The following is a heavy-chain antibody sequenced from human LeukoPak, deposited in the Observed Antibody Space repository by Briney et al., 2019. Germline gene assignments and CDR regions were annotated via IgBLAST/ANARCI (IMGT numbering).Heavy chain of an antibody. CDR3: ARGFASGWYSRYDP. D-gene: IGHD6-19*01. Sequence: SETLSLTCTVSGDPVSRGSYYWSWIRQPPGKELEWIGYVYRTGSTNYNPSLKSRVTISVDTSKNEFSLKMTSVTAADTAVYYCARGFASGWYSRYDPWGQGTLVTVSS. CDR2: VYRTGST. CDR1: GDPVSRGSYY. V-gene: IGHV4-61*01. J-gene: IGHJ5*02.